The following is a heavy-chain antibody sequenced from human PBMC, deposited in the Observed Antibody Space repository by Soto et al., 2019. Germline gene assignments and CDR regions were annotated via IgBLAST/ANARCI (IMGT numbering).Heavy chain of an antibody. CDR1: GFSFKDFA. Sequence: AVGSLRLSCAASGFSFKDFAMHWVRQAPGKGLEWVALISHDESKTNHADSVKGRFSISRDNSRNTLYLQMNSLRAEDTAVYYCARIHHSSGYSYDHWGQGTLVTVSS. J-gene: IGHJ4*02. V-gene: IGHV3-30-3*01. D-gene: IGHD3-22*01. CDR2: ISHDESKT. CDR3: ARIHHSSGYSYDH.